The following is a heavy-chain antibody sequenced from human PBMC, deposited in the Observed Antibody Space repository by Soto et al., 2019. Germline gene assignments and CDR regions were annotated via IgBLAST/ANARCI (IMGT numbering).Heavy chain of an antibody. J-gene: IGHJ6*04. CDR1: WYTLTTHA. CDR3: ARAFDSSGSYYSTTYNYGMEA. Sequence: ASVEVAFKASWYTLTTHAIHLVLHSPLQGPELMGVINTGNGNRKYSQSFQGRVTVTSDRSTTTAYMALSSLRSEDTAFYYCARAFDSSGSYYSTTYNYGMEARGKGHTLSVS. CDR2: INTGNGNR. V-gene: IGHV1-3*04. D-gene: IGHD3-22*01.